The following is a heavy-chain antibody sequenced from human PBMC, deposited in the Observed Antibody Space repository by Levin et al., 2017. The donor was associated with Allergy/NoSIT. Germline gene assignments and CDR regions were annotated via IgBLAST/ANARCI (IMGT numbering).Heavy chain of an antibody. CDR1: GLTFSRAW. D-gene: IGHD3-9*01. V-gene: IGHV3-15*07. CDR3: TVQRYNISTGVDNCDS. CDR2: IKSQGSGGTT. Sequence: GESLKISCAASGLTFSRAWMNWVRQAPGKGLEWVGRIKSQGSGGTTDLAAPVKGRFTISRDDSKNTFYLQMNRLKTEDTAVYYCTVQRYNISTGVDNCDSWGQGTLVTVSS. J-gene: IGHJ5*01.